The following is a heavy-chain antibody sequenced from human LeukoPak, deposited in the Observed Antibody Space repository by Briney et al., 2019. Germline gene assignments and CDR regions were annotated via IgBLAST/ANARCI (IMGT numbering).Heavy chain of an antibody. CDR3: ARQTGSGLFILP. J-gene: IGHJ4*02. CDR2: IYYTGNT. V-gene: IGHV4-39*01. CDR1: GVSISSSYSY. D-gene: IGHD3/OR15-3a*01. Sequence: SETLSLTCTVSGVSISSSYSYWGWIRQPPGMGLEWIGSIYYTGNTYYNASLKSQVSISVDTSKNQFSLKLTSVTAADTAVYYCARQTGSGLFILPGGQGTLVTVSS.